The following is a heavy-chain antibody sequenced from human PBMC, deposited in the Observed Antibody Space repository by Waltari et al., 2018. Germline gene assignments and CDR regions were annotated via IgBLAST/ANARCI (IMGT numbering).Heavy chain of an antibody. V-gene: IGHV5-51*01. Sequence: EVQLVQSGAEVKKPGESLKISCKGSGYSFTSYWIGWVRQMPGKGLEWMGIIYPGDSDTRYSPSFQGQVTISADKSISTAYMELSSLRSEDTAVYYCARPREDIVVVPAATHDAFDIWGQGTMVTVSS. CDR2: IYPGDSDT. CDR1: GYSFTSYW. J-gene: IGHJ3*02. CDR3: ARPREDIVVVPAATHDAFDI. D-gene: IGHD2-2*01.